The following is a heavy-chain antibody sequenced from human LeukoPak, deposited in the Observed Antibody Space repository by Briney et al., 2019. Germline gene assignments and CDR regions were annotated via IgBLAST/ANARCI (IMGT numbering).Heavy chain of an antibody. CDR3: ARDRVGRSSGWSPYFDY. Sequence: PGGSLRLSCAASGFTFSSYWMSWVRQAPGKGLEWVSAISGSGGSTYYADSVKGRFTISRDNSKNTLYLQMNSLRAEDTAVYYCARDRVGRSSGWSPYFDYWGQGTLVTVSS. CDR1: GFTFSSYW. V-gene: IGHV3-23*01. CDR2: ISGSGGST. J-gene: IGHJ4*02. D-gene: IGHD6-19*01.